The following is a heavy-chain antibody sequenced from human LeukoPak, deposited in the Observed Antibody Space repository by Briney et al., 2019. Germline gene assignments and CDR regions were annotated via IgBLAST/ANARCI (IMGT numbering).Heavy chain of an antibody. V-gene: IGHV1-2*02. CDR2: INPNSGGT. J-gene: IGHJ4*02. CDR1: GYTFTGYY. CDR3: ARETFGATLITDY. Sequence: ASVKVSCKASGYTFTGYYMHWVRQVPGQGLEWMGWINPNSGGTNYAQKFQGRVTMTRDTSISTAYMELSRLRSDDTAVYYCARETFGATLITDYWGQGTLVTVSS. D-gene: IGHD3-16*01.